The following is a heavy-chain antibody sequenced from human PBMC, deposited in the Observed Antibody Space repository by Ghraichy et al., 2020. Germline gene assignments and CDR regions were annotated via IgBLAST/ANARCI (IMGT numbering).Heavy chain of an antibody. CDR1: GGSISSYY. Sequence: SETLSLTCTVSGGSISSYYWSWIRQPPGKGLEWIGYIYYSGSTNYNPSLKSRVTISVDTSKNQFSLKLSSVTAADTAVYYCAREALRTVAGTNYYYYGMDVWVQCTTVTVSS. CDR2: IYYSGST. J-gene: IGHJ6*02. V-gene: IGHV4-59*01. D-gene: IGHD6-19*01. CDR3: AREALRTVAGTNYYYYGMDV.